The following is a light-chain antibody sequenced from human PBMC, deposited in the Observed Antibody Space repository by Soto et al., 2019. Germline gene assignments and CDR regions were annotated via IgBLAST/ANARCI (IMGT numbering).Light chain of an antibody. CDR2: DAS. CDR1: QSISSW. J-gene: IGKJ1*01. CDR3: QQYNSFWT. V-gene: IGKV1-5*01. Sequence: DIQMTQSPSTLSASVGDRVTITCRASQSISSWLAWYQQKPGKAPRRLIYDASYLERGVPSRFSGSGSGTEFTLTISDLQPDDLATYYCQQYNSFWTFGQGTKVKI.